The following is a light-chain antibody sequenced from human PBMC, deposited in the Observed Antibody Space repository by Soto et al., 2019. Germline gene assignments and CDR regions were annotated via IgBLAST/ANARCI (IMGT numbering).Light chain of an antibody. J-gene: IGKJ4*01. CDR3: QQYGSTPLT. V-gene: IGKV3-20*01. CDR2: DAS. Sequence: EIVLTQSPGTLSLSPGERATLSCRASQSVGSNKLAWYQQKRGQAPRFLMYDASTRATGIPDRFSGSGSRTDITLTFSILEPEDFAEDYFQQYGSTPLTFGGGTKVEIK. CDR1: QSVGSNK.